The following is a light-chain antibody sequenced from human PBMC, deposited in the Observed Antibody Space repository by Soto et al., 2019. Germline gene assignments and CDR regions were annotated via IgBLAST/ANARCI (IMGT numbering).Light chain of an antibody. Sequence: EIVLTQSPATLSLSPGERATLSCRASQNIYSYLAWYQQKHGQAPRILIYDTSTRDTGIPGRFSGSGSGTDFTLTISRLEPEDFEVYYCQQRSSWPATFGPGTKVDIK. CDR3: QQRSSWPAT. J-gene: IGKJ3*01. V-gene: IGKV3-11*01. CDR2: DTS. CDR1: QNIYSY.